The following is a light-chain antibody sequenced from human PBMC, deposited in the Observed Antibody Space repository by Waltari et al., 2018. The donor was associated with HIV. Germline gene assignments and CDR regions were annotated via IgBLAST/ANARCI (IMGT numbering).Light chain of an antibody. CDR1: SSNIGSNF. Sequence: QSVLTQPPSASGTPGHSVTISCSGSSSNIGSNFVYWYQQLPGAAPKLLIYRNNQRPSGVPALFSGSKSGTSASLSISGLRSEDEADYYCAAWDDSLREVFGGGTKLTVL. V-gene: IGLV1-47*01. J-gene: IGLJ3*02. CDR3: AAWDDSLREV. CDR2: RNN.